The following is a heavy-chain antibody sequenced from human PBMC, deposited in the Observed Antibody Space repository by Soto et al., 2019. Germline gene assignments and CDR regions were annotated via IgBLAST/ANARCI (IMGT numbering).Heavy chain of an antibody. V-gene: IGHV4-30-4*01. D-gene: IGHD1-26*01. CDR1: GASIITDDYY. Sequence: ASETLSLTCTVSGASIITDDYYWSWIRQPPGEGLEWIGYMTYSGSTYYNPSLKSRVTTSLDRSKDQISLHLSSVTAADTAVYYCARIGTLLGIVTNNWFDPWGQGTLVTVSS. J-gene: IGHJ5*02. CDR3: ARIGTLLGIVTNNWFDP. CDR2: MTYSGST.